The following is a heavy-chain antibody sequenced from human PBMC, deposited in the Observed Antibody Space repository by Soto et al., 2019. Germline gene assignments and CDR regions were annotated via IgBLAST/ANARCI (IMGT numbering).Heavy chain of an antibody. CDR3: ARGSSDYFLTAFDS. CDR2: ISGSGGAT. D-gene: IGHD3-3*01. J-gene: IGHJ4*02. Sequence: PCGSLRLCCAASGVRFSIYAMSWVRQAPGKGLEWVSTISGSGGATYYADSVKGRFTISRDSSKNTLYLQMNSLRAEDTVVYYCARGSSDYFLTAFDSWGQGALVTVSS. CDR1: GVRFSIYA. V-gene: IGHV3-23*01.